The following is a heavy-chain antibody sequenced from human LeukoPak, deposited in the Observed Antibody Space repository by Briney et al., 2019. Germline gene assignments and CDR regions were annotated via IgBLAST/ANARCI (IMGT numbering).Heavy chain of an antibody. CDR1: VGSISSSSYF. CDR2: IYYSGST. CDR3: AVVAAYDDAFDI. D-gene: IGHD2-15*01. Sequence: SETLSLTCTVSVGSISSSSYFWGWIRQPPGKGLEWIGSIYYSGSTYYNPSLKSRVTISVDTSKNQFSLKLSSVTAADTAVYYCAVVAAYDDAFDIWGQGTMVTVSS. J-gene: IGHJ3*02. V-gene: IGHV4-39*07.